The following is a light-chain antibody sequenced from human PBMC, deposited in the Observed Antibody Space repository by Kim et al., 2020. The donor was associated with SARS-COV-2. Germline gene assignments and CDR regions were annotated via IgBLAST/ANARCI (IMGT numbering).Light chain of an antibody. CDR3: SSYAGSNNLV. Sequence: GQSGTGSCTGTSSDVGGYNYVSWYQQHPGKAPKLMIYEVSKRPSGVPDRFSGSKSGNAASLTVSGLQAEDEADYYCSSYAGSNNLVFGGGTQLTVL. CDR1: SSDVGGYNY. J-gene: IGLJ3*02. V-gene: IGLV2-8*01. CDR2: EVS.